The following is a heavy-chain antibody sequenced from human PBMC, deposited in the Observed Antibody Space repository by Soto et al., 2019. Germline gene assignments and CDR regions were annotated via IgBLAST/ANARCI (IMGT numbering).Heavy chain of an antibody. J-gene: IGHJ3*02. CDR3: ARLYCSSSSCYSVGAFDI. CDR1: GFTFSRNG. Sequence: GGSLRLSCAASGFTFSRNGMHWVRQAPGKGLEWVALIWFDGSDKYYVDSVKGRFTIPRDNSKNTVHLQMNSLRVEDTAVYYCARLYCSSSSCYSVGAFDIQGQGTVVTVSS. D-gene: IGHD2-2*01. CDR2: IWFDGSDK. V-gene: IGHV3-33*01.